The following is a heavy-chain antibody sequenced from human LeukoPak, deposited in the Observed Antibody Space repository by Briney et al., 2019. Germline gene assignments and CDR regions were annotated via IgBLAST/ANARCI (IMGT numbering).Heavy chain of an antibody. D-gene: IGHD6-19*01. CDR3: ARVRGHWLVHDYYSYMDV. Sequence: SETLSLTCTVSDGSISGYYWSWIRQPPGKGLEWIGYIYYGGSTNYNPSLKSRVTMSVDTSKNQFSLKRSSVTAADTAVYYCARVRGHWLVHDYYSYMDVWGKGTTVTVSS. CDR1: DGSISGYY. J-gene: IGHJ6*03. V-gene: IGHV4-59*01. CDR2: IYYGGST.